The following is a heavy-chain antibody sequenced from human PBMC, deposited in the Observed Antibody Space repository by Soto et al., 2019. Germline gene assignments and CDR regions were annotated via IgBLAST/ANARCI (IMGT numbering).Heavy chain of an antibody. CDR3: ASSTAGVYVFHD. Sequence: QVQLVQSGAEVKNPGSSMKVSCKASGDTFSRSTISWVRQVTGQRLEWMGRIIPVLGVENHAQNFQGRVTITADKSTSTAYLELSSLKSEDTAIYYCASSTAGVYVFHDWGQGTLVTVSS. D-gene: IGHD2-8*01. CDR2: IIPVLGVE. CDR1: GDTFSRST. J-gene: IGHJ4*02. V-gene: IGHV1-69*02.